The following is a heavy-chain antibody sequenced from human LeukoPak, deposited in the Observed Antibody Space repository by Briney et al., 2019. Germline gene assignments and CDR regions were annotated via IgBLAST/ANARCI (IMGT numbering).Heavy chain of an antibody. Sequence: SETLSLTCNVSGGSISNNNYYWGWIRQPPGKGLEWIGNIYYSGSTYYNPSLKSRVNLSVDRSKNQFSLKMSSVTAADTAVYYCARVREGNTYGFPITGFFDYWGQGTLVTVSS. CDR3: ARVREGNTYGFPITGFFDY. CDR1: GGSISNNNYY. V-gene: IGHV4-39*07. J-gene: IGHJ4*02. D-gene: IGHD5-18*01. CDR2: IYYSGST.